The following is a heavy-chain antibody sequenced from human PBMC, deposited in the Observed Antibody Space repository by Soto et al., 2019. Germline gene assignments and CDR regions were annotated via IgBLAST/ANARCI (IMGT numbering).Heavy chain of an antibody. CDR3: ARHLRVVVPVANPYSYYGLDV. V-gene: IGHV5-10-1*01. Sequence: PGESLKISCKGSGYSFTSYWISWVRQMPGKGLEWMGRIDPSDSYTNYSPSFQGHVTISADKSISTAYLQWSSLKASDTAMYYCARHLRVVVPVANPYSYYGLDVWGQGTTVPVSS. D-gene: IGHD2-2*01. CDR1: GYSFTSYW. J-gene: IGHJ6*02. CDR2: IDPSDSYT.